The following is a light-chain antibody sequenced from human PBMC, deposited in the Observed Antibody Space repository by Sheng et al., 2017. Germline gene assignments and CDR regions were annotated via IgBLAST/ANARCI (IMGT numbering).Light chain of an antibody. CDR1: QDIGNY. Sequence: TQLTQSPSSLSASVGDRVTITCRASQDIGNYLAWYQQKAGKAPILLIYASSSLENGDPSRFSGSGSGTDFTFTISSLQPEDIATYYCQQYDNLPYTFGQGTKLEI. CDR3: QQYDNLPYT. V-gene: IGKV1-33*01. J-gene: IGKJ2*01. CDR2: ASS.